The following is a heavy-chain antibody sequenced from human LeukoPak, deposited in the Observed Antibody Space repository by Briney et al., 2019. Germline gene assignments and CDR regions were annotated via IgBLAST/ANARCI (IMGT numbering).Heavy chain of an antibody. CDR3: ARDKGTEGLLPRGDWYFDL. V-gene: IGHV3-21*01. Sequence: GGSLRLSCAASGFAFSNAWMNWVRQAPGKGLEWVSSISSSSTYIYYAGSVKGRFTISRDNAKNSLFLQMNSLRAEDTAVYYCARDKGTEGLLPRGDWYFDLWGRGTLVTVSS. CDR1: GFAFSNAW. CDR2: ISSSSTYI. D-gene: IGHD3-3*01. J-gene: IGHJ2*01.